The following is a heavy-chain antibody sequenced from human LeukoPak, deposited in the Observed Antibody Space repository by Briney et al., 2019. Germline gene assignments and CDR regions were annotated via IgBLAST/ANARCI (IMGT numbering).Heavy chain of an antibody. CDR2: ISSSSSYI. Sequence: GGSLRLSCAASGSTFSSYSMNWVRQAPGKGLEWVSSISSSSSYIYYADSVKGRFTISRDNAKNSLYLQMNSLRAEDTAVYYCARDGGRFVSLDIWGQGTMVTVSS. CDR3: ARDGGRFVSLDI. D-gene: IGHD3-16*01. CDR1: GSTFSSYS. V-gene: IGHV3-21*01. J-gene: IGHJ3*02.